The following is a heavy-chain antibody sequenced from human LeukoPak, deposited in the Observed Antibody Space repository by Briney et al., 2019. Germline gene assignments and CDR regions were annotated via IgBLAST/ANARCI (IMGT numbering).Heavy chain of an antibody. CDR3: HLVRGGGYFDF. V-gene: IGHV4-34*01. D-gene: IGHD3-10*01. CDR2: INHSGDT. CDR1: GGSFSNYY. Sequence: SETLSLTCAVSGGSFSNYYWSCIRQSPEKGLEWIGEINHSGDTNYNPPLKSRVSISLDTSKNQFSLNLTSVTAADTAVYYCHLVRGGGYFDFWGQGTPVTVPS. J-gene: IGHJ4*02.